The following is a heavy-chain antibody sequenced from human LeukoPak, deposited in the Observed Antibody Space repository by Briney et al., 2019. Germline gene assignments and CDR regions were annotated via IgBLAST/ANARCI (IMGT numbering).Heavy chain of an antibody. CDR1: SGSMSSYY. CDR2: IYYSGST. CDR3: ARVRGASSWFDY. Sequence: SEALSLTCTVSSGSMSSYYWGWIRQPPGKGLEWIGSIYYSGSTYDNPSLKSRVTISVDTSKNQFSLKLSSVTAADTAVYYCARVRGASSWFDYWGQGTLVTVSS. D-gene: IGHD6-13*01. V-gene: IGHV4-39*07. J-gene: IGHJ4*02.